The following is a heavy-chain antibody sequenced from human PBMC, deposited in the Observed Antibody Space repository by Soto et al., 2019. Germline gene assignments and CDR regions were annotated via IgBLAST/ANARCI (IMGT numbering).Heavy chain of an antibody. CDR2: INHSGST. Sequence: QVQLQQWGAGLLKPSETLSLTCAVYGGSFSGYYWTWIRQPPGTGLEGIGEINHSGSTNYNPSLNCRVIISVDTSKNPFSLKLTSVTAADTALYYCARDNITGLFDYWGQGTLVTVSS. D-gene: IGHD2-8*02. V-gene: IGHV4-34*01. CDR1: GGSFSGYY. CDR3: ARDNITGLFDY. J-gene: IGHJ4*02.